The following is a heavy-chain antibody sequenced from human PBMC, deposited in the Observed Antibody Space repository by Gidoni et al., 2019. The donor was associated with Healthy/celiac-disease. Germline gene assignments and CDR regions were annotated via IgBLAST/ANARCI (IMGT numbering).Heavy chain of an antibody. J-gene: IGHJ6*02. V-gene: IGHV3-43*02. CDR3: ANLRVMTTVTFGGMDV. Sequence: EVQLVESGGGVVQPGGSLRLSCAASGFTFDDYAMHWVRQAPGKGLEWVSLISGDGGSTYYADSVKGRFTISRDNSKNSLYLQMNSLRTEDTALYYCANLRVMTTVTFGGMDVWGQGTTVTVSS. D-gene: IGHD4-4*01. CDR1: GFTFDDYA. CDR2: ISGDGGST.